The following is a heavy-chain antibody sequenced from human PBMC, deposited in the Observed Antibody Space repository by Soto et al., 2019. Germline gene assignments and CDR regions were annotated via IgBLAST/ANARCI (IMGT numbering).Heavy chain of an antibody. J-gene: IGHJ4*02. CDR3: AAAVSSGYYDY. CDR2: IYYSGST. Sequence: QVQLQESGPGLVKPSETLSLTCTVSGGYISTYYWSWIRQPPGKGLEWIGYIYYSGSTNYNPSLKSRVTISVDTSKNQFSLKLSSVTAADTAGYYCAAAVSSGYYDYWGQGTLVTVSS. D-gene: IGHD3-22*01. V-gene: IGHV4-59*01. CDR1: GGYISTYY.